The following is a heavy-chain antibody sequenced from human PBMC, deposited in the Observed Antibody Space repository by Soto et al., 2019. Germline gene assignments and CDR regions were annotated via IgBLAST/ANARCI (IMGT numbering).Heavy chain of an antibody. CDR1: GFTFSSYE. CDR3: AGRDGHNRRDAPYYYYYYGMNV. D-gene: IGHD2-15*01. J-gene: IGHJ6*02. Sequence: GGSLRLSCAASGFTFSSYEMNWVRQAPGKGLEWIAYIRSSGTTLYYADSVKGRFTISRDNAMSSLYLQMNSLTAEDTAVYYCAGRDGHNRRDAPYYYYYYGMNVWGQGTTVTVSS. V-gene: IGHV3-48*03. CDR2: IRSSGTTL.